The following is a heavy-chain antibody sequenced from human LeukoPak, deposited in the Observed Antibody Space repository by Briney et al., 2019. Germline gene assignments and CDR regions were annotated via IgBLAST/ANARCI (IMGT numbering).Heavy chain of an antibody. V-gene: IGHV4-59*08. Sequence: SQTLSLTCTVSGGSISSYSWSWIRQPPGKGLEWIGYIYYSGSTNYNPSLKSRVTISADTSKNQFSLKLSSVTATDTAVYYCARHYYGDYPNLYYFDYWGQGTLVTVSS. CDR3: ARHYYGDYPNLYYFDY. CDR1: GGSISSYS. CDR2: IYYSGST. J-gene: IGHJ4*02. D-gene: IGHD4-17*01.